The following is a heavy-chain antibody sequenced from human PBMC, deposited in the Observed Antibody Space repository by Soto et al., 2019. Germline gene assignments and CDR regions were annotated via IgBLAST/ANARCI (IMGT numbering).Heavy chain of an antibody. V-gene: IGHV1-69*06. J-gene: IGHJ4*02. Sequence: QVLLVQSGAEGKRPGSSAKVSCKPSGGTFNTLSINWVRQAPGQGLEWVGAIIPLFDSTTYAQKFQDRVTINADKSMDTAYLELNNLRSDDTAVYYCTTRDQGRFDHWGQGTPLTVSS. CDR2: IIPLFDST. CDR3: TTRDQGRFDH. CDR1: GGTFNTLS.